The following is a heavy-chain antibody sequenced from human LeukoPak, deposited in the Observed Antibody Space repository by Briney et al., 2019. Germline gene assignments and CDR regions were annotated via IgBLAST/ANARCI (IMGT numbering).Heavy chain of an antibody. J-gene: IGHJ4*02. CDR3: ARGRPTWSFDN. Sequence: PGGSLRLSCAASGFTVSSNYMTWVRQAAGKGLEWVSVMHSDGSTDHADSVRGRFTIARDNSKNTLFLQMNTLRAEDTAAYYCARGRPTWSFDNWGQGTLVTVSS. D-gene: IGHD2-8*02. CDR2: MHSDGST. V-gene: IGHV3-66*01. CDR1: GFTVSSNY.